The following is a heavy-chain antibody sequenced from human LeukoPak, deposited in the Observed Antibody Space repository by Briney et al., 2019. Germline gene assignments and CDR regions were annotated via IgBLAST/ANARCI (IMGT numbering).Heavy chain of an antibody. CDR2: INPNSGGT. CDR1: GYTFTSYA. CDR3: ARVLNGAVAGTDY. V-gene: IGHV1-2*02. D-gene: IGHD6-19*01. Sequence: ASVKVSCKASGYTFTSYAISWVRQAPGQGLEWMGWINPNSGGTNYAQKFQGRVTMTRDTSISTAYMELSRLRSDDTAVYYCARVLNGAVAGTDYWGQGTLVTVSS. J-gene: IGHJ4*02.